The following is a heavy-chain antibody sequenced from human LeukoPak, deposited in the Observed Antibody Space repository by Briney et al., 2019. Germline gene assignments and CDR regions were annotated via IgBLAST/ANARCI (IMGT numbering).Heavy chain of an antibody. V-gene: IGHV4-39*01. D-gene: IGHD2-2*01. CDR1: GGPISSSSYY. CDR2: MYYSGST. CDR3: ARHDRCSSTSCSLYYFDY. J-gene: IGHJ4*02. Sequence: SETLSLTCTVSGGPISSSSYYWGWIRQPPGKGLEWIGSMYYSGSTYYNPSLKSRVTISVDTSKNQFPLKVSSVTAADTAVYYCARHDRCSSTSCSLYYFDYWGQGTLVTVSS.